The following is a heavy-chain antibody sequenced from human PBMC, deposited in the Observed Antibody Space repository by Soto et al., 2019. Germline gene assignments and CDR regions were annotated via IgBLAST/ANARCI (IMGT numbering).Heavy chain of an antibody. Sequence: GGSLRLSCEASGFTFNNYWMHWVRQAPGKGPEWVSRIETDGSRTTYADFVKGRFTISRDNAKNTLYLQMNSLRVEDTAVYYCVRDRPHNWFDPWGQGTLVTVSS. V-gene: IGHV3-74*01. CDR1: GFTFNNYW. J-gene: IGHJ5*02. CDR2: IETDGSRT. CDR3: VRDRPHNWFDP. D-gene: IGHD6-6*01.